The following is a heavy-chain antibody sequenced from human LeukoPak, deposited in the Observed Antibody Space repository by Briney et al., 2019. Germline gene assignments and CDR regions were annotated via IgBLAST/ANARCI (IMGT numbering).Heavy chain of an antibody. J-gene: IGHJ6*03. Sequence: SETLSLTCAVYGGSFSGYYWSWIRQPPGKGLEWIGEINHSGSTNYNPSLKSRVTIPVDTSKNQFSLKLSSVTAADTAVYYCARLRRITMVRGGNYYMDVWGKGTTVTISS. CDR3: ARLRRITMVRGGNYYMDV. V-gene: IGHV4-34*01. CDR1: GGSFSGYY. D-gene: IGHD3-10*01. CDR2: INHSGST.